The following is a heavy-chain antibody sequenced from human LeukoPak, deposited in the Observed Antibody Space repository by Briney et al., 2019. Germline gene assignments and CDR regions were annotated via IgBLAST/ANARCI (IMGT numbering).Heavy chain of an antibody. Sequence: SETLSLTCTVSSCSISGRYWSWIRQPPGKGLEWIGYIYYSGSTKYNPSLKSRVTISMDMSKNQFSLRLTSVTAADAAVYYCARDLGSVSFGRPDGSFDYWGQGTLVTVSS. D-gene: IGHD5/OR15-5a*01. CDR3: ARDLGSVSFGRPDGSFDY. CDR1: SCSISGRY. V-gene: IGHV4-59*11. J-gene: IGHJ4*02. CDR2: IYYSGST.